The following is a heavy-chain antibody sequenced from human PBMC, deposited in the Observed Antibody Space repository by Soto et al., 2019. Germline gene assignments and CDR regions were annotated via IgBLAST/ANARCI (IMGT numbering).Heavy chain of an antibody. J-gene: IGHJ1*01. CDR3: AHSPPPTVTTSAEYFHH. Sequence: QITLKESGPTLVKPTQTLTLTCTFSGFSLTTGGVGVGWIRQPPGKALEWLALIYWDDDKRYSPSLKSRLTITKDTSKNQVVLIMTNMDPVDTATYYCAHSPPPTVTTSAEYFHHWGQGTLVTVSS. CDR1: GFSLTTGGVG. V-gene: IGHV2-5*02. CDR2: IYWDDDK. D-gene: IGHD4-17*01.